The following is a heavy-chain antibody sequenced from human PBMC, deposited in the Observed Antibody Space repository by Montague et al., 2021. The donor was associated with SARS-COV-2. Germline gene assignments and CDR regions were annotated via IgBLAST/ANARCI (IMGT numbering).Heavy chain of an antibody. CDR2: PYYRSKRYY. CDR3: ARDPRYSLSWSFDY. J-gene: IGHJ4*02. V-gene: IGHV6-1*01. Sequence: CAISGDSVAGLTPAWDWITQYLQSDFEWLGRPYYRSKRYYDYAVXVKSRMTISPDTSKNQFSLQLSSVTPEDRAVYYCARDPRYSLSWSFDYWGQGTLVTVSS. CDR1: GDSVAGLTPA. D-gene: IGHD6-13*01.